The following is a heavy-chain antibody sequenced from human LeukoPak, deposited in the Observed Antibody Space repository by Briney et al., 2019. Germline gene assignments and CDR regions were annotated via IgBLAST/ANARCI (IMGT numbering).Heavy chain of an antibody. CDR3: AKETGMLPRYYFDY. D-gene: IGHD1-1*01. Sequence: GGSLSLSCAASGFTFSSYAMSWVRQAPGKGLEWVSAISGSGSSTYYADSVKGRFTISRDNSKNTLHLQMNSLGGDDTAVYRCAKETGMLPRYYFDYWGQGTLVTVSP. J-gene: IGHJ4*02. CDR2: ISGSGSST. CDR1: GFTFSSYA. V-gene: IGHV3-23*01.